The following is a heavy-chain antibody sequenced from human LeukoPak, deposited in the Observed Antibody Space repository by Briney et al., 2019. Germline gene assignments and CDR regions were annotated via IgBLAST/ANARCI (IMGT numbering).Heavy chain of an antibody. J-gene: IGHJ4*02. V-gene: IGHV3-30*03. CDR1: GVTLSPYG. CDR3: ATQDGYDNSGHYGY. CDR2: ISYEGGTQ. Sequence: GMSLRLSCAASGVTLSPYGMHWVRQAPGKGLEWVAVISYEGGTQHYADSVKGRFIISRDNPRNTLYLQMNILRTEDTAVYYCATQDGYDNSGHYGYWGQGTLVTVSS. D-gene: IGHD3-22*01.